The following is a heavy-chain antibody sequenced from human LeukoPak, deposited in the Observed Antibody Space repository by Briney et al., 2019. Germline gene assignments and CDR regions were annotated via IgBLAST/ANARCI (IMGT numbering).Heavy chain of an antibody. CDR2: ISYDGSNK. CDR1: GFTLSSYG. Sequence: GGSLRLSCAASGFTLSSYGMHWVRQAPGKGLEWVAVISYDGSNKYYADSVKGRFTISRDNSKNTLYLQMNSLRAEDTAVYYCAKGYLMTYGIAGYWGQGTLVTVSS. D-gene: IGHD4-17*01. CDR3: AKGYLMTYGIAGY. J-gene: IGHJ4*02. V-gene: IGHV3-30*18.